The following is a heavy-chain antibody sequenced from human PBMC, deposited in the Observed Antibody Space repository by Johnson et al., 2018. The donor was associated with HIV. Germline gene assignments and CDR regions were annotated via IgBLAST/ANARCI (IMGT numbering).Heavy chain of an antibody. J-gene: IGHJ3*02. Sequence: QVQLVESGGGVVQPGRSLRLSCAASGFTFTHYAMDWVRQAPGKGLEWVAVISSDGSSKNYADSVRGRFTISRDNSKNTLYLQMNSLRAEDTAVYYCARESRTTVVIRGGAFDIWGQGTMVTVSS. CDR1: GFTFTHYA. CDR3: ARESRTTVVIRGGAFDI. CDR2: ISSDGSSK. D-gene: IGHD4-23*01. V-gene: IGHV3-30*03.